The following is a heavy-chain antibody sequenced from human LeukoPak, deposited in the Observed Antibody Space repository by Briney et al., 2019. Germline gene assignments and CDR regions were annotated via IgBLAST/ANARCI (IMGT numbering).Heavy chain of an antibody. Sequence: GGSLRLSCAASGLTFSRHDMHWVRQFTGKGLEWVSAIGTLADTFYSDSVKGRFTISRENAKNSLYLQMNSLRVGDTAVYYCATGRSSGWSYAFDIWGRGTMVTVSS. CDR2: IGTLADT. CDR1: GLTFSRHD. V-gene: IGHV3-13*01. D-gene: IGHD6-19*01. CDR3: ATGRSSGWSYAFDI. J-gene: IGHJ3*02.